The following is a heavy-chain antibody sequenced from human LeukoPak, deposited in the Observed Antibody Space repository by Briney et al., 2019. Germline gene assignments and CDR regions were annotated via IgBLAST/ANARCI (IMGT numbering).Heavy chain of an antibody. CDR2: IIGNAATT. D-gene: IGHD3-3*01. J-gene: IGHJ4*02. Sequence: GGSLRLSCTASGFTFSTYAMNWVRQAPGKGLQWVSLIIGNAATTADADSVEGRFTISRDNSKNTLYLQMNSLRVEDTAVYYCAKDRTPDGYYSIDYWGQGILVTVSS. CDR1: GFTFSTYA. CDR3: AKDRTPDGYYSIDY. V-gene: IGHV3-23*01.